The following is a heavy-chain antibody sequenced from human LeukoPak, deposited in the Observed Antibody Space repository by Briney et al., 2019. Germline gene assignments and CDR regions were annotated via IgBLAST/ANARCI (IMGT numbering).Heavy chain of an antibody. CDR3: ARDALDCSGGACYTDY. CDR2: IYTTGST. J-gene: IGHJ4*02. D-gene: IGHD2-15*01. V-gene: IGHV4-4*07. CDR1: GGSIMGYY. Sequence: SETLSLTCSVSGGSIMGYYWSWIRQSAGKGLEWIGRIYTTGSTKFNPSLKSRVTMSVDTTKSQFSLKLSSVTAADTAVYYCARDALDCSGGACYTDYWGQGTLVTVSS.